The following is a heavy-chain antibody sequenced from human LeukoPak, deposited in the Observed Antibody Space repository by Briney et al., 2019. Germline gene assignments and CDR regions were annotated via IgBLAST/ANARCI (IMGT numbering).Heavy chain of an antibody. V-gene: IGHV3-33*08. J-gene: IGHJ2*01. CDR1: GFPFRTCW. Sequence: GGSLRLSCAASGFPFRTCWMSWVRQAPGKGLEWVAVIWYDGSNKYYPDSVQGRFTISRDNSKNTLYLQVNSLRAEDTAVYYCARDRSMSGWYIDLWGRGTLVTVSS. D-gene: IGHD2/OR15-2a*01. CDR2: IWYDGSNK. CDR3: ARDRSMSGWYIDL.